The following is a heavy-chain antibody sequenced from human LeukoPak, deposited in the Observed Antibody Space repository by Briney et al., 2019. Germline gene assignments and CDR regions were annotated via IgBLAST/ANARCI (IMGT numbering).Heavy chain of an antibody. Sequence: PGGSLRLSCAASGFTFSSYSMNWVRQAPGKGLEWVSSISSSSSYIYYADSVKGRFTISRDNAKNSLYLQMNSLRAEDTAVYYCARDRLRVPAARPDYWGQGTLVTVSS. CDR2: ISSSSSYI. CDR3: ARDRLRVPAARPDY. V-gene: IGHV3-21*01. CDR1: GFTFSSYS. D-gene: IGHD2-2*01. J-gene: IGHJ4*02.